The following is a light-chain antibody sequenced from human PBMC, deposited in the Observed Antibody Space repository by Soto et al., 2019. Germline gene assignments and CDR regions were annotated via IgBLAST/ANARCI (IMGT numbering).Light chain of an antibody. Sequence: QSALTQPASVSGSPGQSITISCTGTSSDVGSYNYVSWYQQHPGKAPKLMIYEVSNRPSGVSNRFSGSKSGNTASLTISGLQAEDEADYYCQSYDRSLSGSFFGTGTKLTVL. CDR1: SSDVGSYNY. J-gene: IGLJ1*01. CDR2: EVS. CDR3: QSYDRSLSGSF. V-gene: IGLV2-14*01.